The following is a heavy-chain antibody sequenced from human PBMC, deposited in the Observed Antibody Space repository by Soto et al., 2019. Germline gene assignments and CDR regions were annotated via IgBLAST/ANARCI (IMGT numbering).Heavy chain of an antibody. J-gene: IGHJ3*02. V-gene: IGHV4-30-2*01. D-gene: IGHD1-26*01. Sequence: KPSETLSLTCAVSGGSISSGGYSWSWIRQPPGKGLEWIGYIYHSGSTYYNPSLKSRVTISVDRSKNQFSLKLSSVTATDTAVYYCAREVGLRAFDIWGQGTMVTVSS. CDR3: AREVGLRAFDI. CDR1: GGSISSGGYS. CDR2: IYHSGST.